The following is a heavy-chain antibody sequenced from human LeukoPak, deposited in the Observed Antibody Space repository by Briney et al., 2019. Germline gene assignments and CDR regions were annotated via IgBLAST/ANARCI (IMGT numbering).Heavy chain of an antibody. Sequence: SVKVSCKASGGTFSSYAISWVRQAPGQGLEWMGRIIPILGIANYAQKFQGRVTITADKSTSTAYMELSSLRSEDTAVYYCARGTAAEVFEAYFQHWGQGTLVTVSS. CDR2: IIPILGIA. J-gene: IGHJ1*01. CDR3: ARGTAAEVFEAYFQH. D-gene: IGHD6-25*01. CDR1: GGTFSSYA. V-gene: IGHV1-69*04.